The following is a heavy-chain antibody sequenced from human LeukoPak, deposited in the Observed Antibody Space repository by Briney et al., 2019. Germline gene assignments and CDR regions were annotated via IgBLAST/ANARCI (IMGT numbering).Heavy chain of an antibody. CDR3: ARDVGRSWYWGAVDI. CDR1: GFTLSNYG. V-gene: IGHV3-33*01. D-gene: IGHD6-13*01. Sequence: GGSLRLSWAASGFTLSNYGMHWVRQAPGKGLEWVAAIWYDGSNKYYVDSVKGRFTISRDTSKNTLYLQMNSLRAEEPAVYRCARDVGRSWYWGAVDIWGQGTVVTVSS. CDR2: IWYDGSNK. J-gene: IGHJ3*02.